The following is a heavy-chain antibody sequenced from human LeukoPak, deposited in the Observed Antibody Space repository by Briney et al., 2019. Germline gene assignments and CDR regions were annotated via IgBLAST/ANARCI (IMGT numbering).Heavy chain of an antibody. D-gene: IGHD3-22*01. V-gene: IGHV4-59*01. J-gene: IGHJ4*02. CDR2: IYYSGST. CDR1: GGSISSYY. CDR3: ARARDYYESSGYSY. Sequence: SVTLSLTCTVSGGSISSYYWSWIRQPPGKGLEWIGYIYYSGSTNYNPSLKSRVSISVDTSKNQFSLQLSSVTAADTAVYYCARARDYYESSGYSYWGQGTLVTVSS.